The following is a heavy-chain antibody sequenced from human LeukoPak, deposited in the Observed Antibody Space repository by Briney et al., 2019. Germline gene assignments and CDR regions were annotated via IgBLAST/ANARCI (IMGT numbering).Heavy chain of an antibody. Sequence: GGSLRLSCVASGIVFPNAWLSWVRQPPGKGLEWIGRIKSTDDGGTTDYAASVKGRFIISRDDSKDMLFLQMNSLRADDTAVYYCARGGYDILTGTSFFDPWGQGTLVTVSS. CDR1: GIVFPNAW. J-gene: IGHJ5*02. CDR3: ARGGYDILTGTSFFDP. V-gene: IGHV3-15*01. D-gene: IGHD3-9*01. CDR2: IKSTDDGGTT.